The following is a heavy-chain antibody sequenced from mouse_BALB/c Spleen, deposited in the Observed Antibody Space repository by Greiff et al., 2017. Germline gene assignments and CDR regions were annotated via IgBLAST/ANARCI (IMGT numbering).Heavy chain of an antibody. CDR1: GYTFTSYW. Sequence: LQQPGSELVRPGASVKLSCKASGYTFTSYWMHWVKQRPGQGLEWIGNIYPGSGSTNYDEKFKSKATLTVDTSSSTAYMQLSRLTSEDSAVYYCTRGLDFAYWGQGTLVTVSA. J-gene: IGHJ3*01. CDR2: IYPGSGST. D-gene: IGHD3-3*01. CDR3: TRGLDFAY. V-gene: IGHV1S22*01.